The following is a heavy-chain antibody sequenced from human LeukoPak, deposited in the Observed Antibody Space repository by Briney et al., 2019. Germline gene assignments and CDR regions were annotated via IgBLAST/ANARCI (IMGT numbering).Heavy chain of an antibody. CDR3: ARGGRYCSSTSCYRSGLAP. CDR1: GGSISSYY. V-gene: IGHV4-59*01. Sequence: LETLSLTCTVSGGSISSYYWSWIRQPPGKGLEWVGYIYYSGSTNYNPSLKSRVTISVDTSKNQFSLKLSSVTAADTAVYYCARGGRYCSSTSCYRSGLAPWGQGTLVTVSS. D-gene: IGHD2-2*01. J-gene: IGHJ5*02. CDR2: IYYSGST.